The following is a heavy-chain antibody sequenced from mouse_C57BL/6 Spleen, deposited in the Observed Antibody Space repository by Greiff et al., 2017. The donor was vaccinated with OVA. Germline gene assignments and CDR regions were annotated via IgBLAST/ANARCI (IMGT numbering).Heavy chain of an antibody. CDR1: GFTFSDYG. D-gene: IGHD2-1*01. CDR3: ASPYGNPWAMDY. V-gene: IGHV5-17*01. Sequence: DVKLQESGGGLVKPGGSLKLSCAASGFTFSDYGMHWVRQAPEKGLEWVAYISSGSSTIYYADTVKGRFTISRDNAKNTLFLQMTSLRSEDTAMYYCASPYGNPWAMDYWGQGTSVTVSS. J-gene: IGHJ4*01. CDR2: ISSGSSTI.